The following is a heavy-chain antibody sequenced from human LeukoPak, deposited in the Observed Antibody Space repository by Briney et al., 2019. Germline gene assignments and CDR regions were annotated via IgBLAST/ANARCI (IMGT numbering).Heavy chain of an antibody. J-gene: IGHJ6*02. Sequence: PSETLSLTCTVSGGSISTYYWSWIRQPPGKGLEWIGYIYYSGSTNYNPSLNSRVTISLDTSKNQFSLKLSSVTAADTAVYYCARNVVYCSGGSCYPVGMDVWGQGTTVTVSS. CDR1: GGSISTYY. CDR2: IYYSGST. D-gene: IGHD2-15*01. CDR3: ARNVVYCSGGSCYPVGMDV. V-gene: IGHV4-59*01.